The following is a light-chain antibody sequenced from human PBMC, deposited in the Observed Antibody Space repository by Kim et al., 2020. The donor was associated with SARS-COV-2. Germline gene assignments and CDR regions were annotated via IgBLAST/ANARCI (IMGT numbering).Light chain of an antibody. CDR3: LQFNSYPPLT. CDR1: QAIRTA. J-gene: IGKJ4*01. CDR2: DAS. Sequence: AIQLTQSPSSLSASIGDRVTITCRASQAIRTALAWYQQQAGKGPKLLIYDASTLESGVPSRFSGSGSGTDFTLTISGLQPEDFATYYCLQFNSYPPLTFGGGTKVDIK. V-gene: IGKV1-13*02.